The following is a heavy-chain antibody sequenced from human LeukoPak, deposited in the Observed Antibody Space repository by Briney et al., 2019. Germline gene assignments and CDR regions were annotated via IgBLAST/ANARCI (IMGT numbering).Heavy chain of an antibody. CDR2: IYYSGST. V-gene: IGHV4-59*01. D-gene: IGHD3-22*01. CDR3: ARGLYYYDSSGYRY. CDR1: GGSISSYS. J-gene: IGHJ4*02. Sequence: SETLSLTCTVSGGSISSYSWSWIRQPPGKGLEWIGYIYYSGSTNYNLSLKSRVTISVDTSKNQFSLKLSSVTAADTAVYYCARGLYYYDSSGYRYWGQGTLVTVSS.